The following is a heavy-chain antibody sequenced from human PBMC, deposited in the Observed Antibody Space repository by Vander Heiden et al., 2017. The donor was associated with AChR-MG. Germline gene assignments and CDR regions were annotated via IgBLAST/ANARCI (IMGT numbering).Heavy chain of an antibody. CDR1: GLPVSRYA. J-gene: IGHJ4*02. D-gene: IGHD2-21*01. CDR3: AKRGRYCGGDCYSYYFDY. V-gene: IGHV3-23*01. CDR2: ISGSGGST. Sequence: EVQLLESGGGLVPPGGSLRRPCEASGLPVSRYAMSWVRQAPGKGLELVSAISGSGGSTYYADSVKGRFTISRDNSKNTLYLQMNSLRAEDTAVYYCAKRGRYCGGDCYSYYFDYWGQGTLVTVSS.